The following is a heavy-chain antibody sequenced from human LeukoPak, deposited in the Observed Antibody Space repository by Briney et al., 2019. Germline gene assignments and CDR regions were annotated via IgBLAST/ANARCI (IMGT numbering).Heavy chain of an antibody. Sequence: NPSETLSPTCAVYGGSFSGYYWSWIRQPPGKGLEWIGEINHSGSTNYNPSLKSRVTISVDTSKNQFSLKLSSVTAADTAVYYCANLVVTNLDAFDIWGQGTMVTVSS. CDR3: ANLVVTNLDAFDI. J-gene: IGHJ3*02. CDR1: GGSFSGYY. V-gene: IGHV4-34*01. D-gene: IGHD3-22*01. CDR2: INHSGST.